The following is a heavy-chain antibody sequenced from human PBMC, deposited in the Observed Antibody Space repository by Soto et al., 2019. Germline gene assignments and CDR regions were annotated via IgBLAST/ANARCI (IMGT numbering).Heavy chain of an antibody. CDR1: GFAFSGFE. Sequence: LRLSCAASGFAFSGFEMNWVRQAPGKGLEWVSYISSGASNMYYADSVKGRFTISRDNAQSSLYLQMNSLRVEDTAVYYCARDPNYDFWSGYRNKEGTYGMDVWGQGTTVTVSS. CDR2: ISSGASNM. D-gene: IGHD3-3*01. V-gene: IGHV3-48*03. CDR3: ARDPNYDFWSGYRNKEGTYGMDV. J-gene: IGHJ6*02.